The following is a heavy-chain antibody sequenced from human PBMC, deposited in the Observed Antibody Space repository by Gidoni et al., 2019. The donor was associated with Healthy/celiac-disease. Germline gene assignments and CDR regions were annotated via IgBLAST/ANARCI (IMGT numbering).Heavy chain of an antibody. CDR3: ARETTVTGYYYYYMDV. V-gene: IGHV4-34*01. CDR1: GGSFSGYY. D-gene: IGHD4-4*01. Sequence: QVQLQQWGAGLLKPSETLSLTCAVYGGSFSGYYWSWIRQPPGKGLEWIGEINHSGSTNYNPSLKSLVTISVDPSKNQFSLKLSSLTAADTAVYYCARETTVTGYYYYYMDVWGKGTTVTVSS. CDR2: INHSGST. J-gene: IGHJ6*03.